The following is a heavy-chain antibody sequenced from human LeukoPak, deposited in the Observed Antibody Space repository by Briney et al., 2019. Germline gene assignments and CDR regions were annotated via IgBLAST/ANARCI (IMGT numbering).Heavy chain of an antibody. J-gene: IGHJ5*02. CDR1: VGTFSSYA. CDR3: ASGNRRMGSSDGFDP. Sequence: SVKVSCKASVGTFSSYAISWVRQAPGQGLEWMGGIIPILGTANYAQKFQGRVTITTDESTSTAYMELSSLRSEDTAVYYCASGNRRMGSSDGFDPWGQGTLVTVSS. V-gene: IGHV1-69*05. CDR2: IIPILGTA. D-gene: IGHD6-13*01.